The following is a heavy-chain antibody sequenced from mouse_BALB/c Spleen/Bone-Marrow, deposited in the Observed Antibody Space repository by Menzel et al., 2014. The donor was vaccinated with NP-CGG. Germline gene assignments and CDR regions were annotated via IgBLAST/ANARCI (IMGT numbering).Heavy chain of an antibody. Sequence: EVMLVESGGGLVQPGGSLKPSCAASGFDFSRYWMSWVRQAPGKGLEWIGEINPDSSTINYTPSLKDKFIISRDNAKNTLYLQMSKVRSEDTALYYCARHGYYAMDYWGQGTSVTVSS. CDR3: ARHGYYAMDY. CDR2: INPDSSTI. CDR1: GFDFSRYW. V-gene: IGHV4-1*02. J-gene: IGHJ4*01.